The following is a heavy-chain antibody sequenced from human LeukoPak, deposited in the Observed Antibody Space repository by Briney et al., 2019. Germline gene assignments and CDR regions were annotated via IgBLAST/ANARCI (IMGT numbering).Heavy chain of an antibody. CDR2: ISYDESNK. V-gene: IGHV3-30*18. Sequence: PGGSLRLSCAASGFTFSSCGMHWVRQAPGKGLEWVAVISYDESNKYYADSVKGRFTISRDNSKNVLYLQMNSLRAEDTAVYYCAKSDILTGLDAFDIWGQGTMVTVSS. CDR3: AKSDILTGLDAFDI. CDR1: GFTFSSCG. D-gene: IGHD3-9*01. J-gene: IGHJ3*02.